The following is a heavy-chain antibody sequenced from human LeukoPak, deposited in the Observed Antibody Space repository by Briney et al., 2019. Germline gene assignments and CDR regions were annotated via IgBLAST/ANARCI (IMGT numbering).Heavy chain of an antibody. CDR1: GYTFTGYY. J-gene: IGHJ6*03. CDR3: ARDLGFTMVRGYYMDV. Sequence: ASVKVSCKASGYTFTGYYMHWVRQAPGQGLEWMGWINPNSGGTNYAQKFQGRVTMTRDTSISTAYMELSRLRSDDTAVYYCARDLGFTMVRGYYMDVWGKGTTVTISS. V-gene: IGHV1-2*02. D-gene: IGHD3-10*01. CDR2: INPNSGGT.